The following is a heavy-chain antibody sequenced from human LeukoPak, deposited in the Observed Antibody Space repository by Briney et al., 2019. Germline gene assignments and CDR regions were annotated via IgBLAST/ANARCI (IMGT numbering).Heavy chain of an antibody. CDR1: GYTFTSYD. Sequence: ASVKVSCKASGYTFTSYDINWVRQATGQGLEWMGWMNPNSGNTGYAQKFQGRVTTTRDTSASTAYMELSSLRSEDTAVYYCARVHYGSGSAPYYYGMDVWGQGTTVTVSS. V-gene: IGHV1-8*03. CDR2: MNPNSGNT. J-gene: IGHJ6*02. D-gene: IGHD3-10*01. CDR3: ARVHYGSGSAPYYYGMDV.